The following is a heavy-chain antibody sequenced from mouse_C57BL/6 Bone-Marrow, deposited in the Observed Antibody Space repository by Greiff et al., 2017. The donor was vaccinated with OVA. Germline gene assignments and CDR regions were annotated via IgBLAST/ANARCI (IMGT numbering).Heavy chain of an antibody. CDR3: TRSYIYYGNYIDY. D-gene: IGHD2-1*01. J-gene: IGHJ2*01. CDR2: IDPETGGT. Sequence: VQVVESGAELVRPGASVTLSCKASGYTFTDYEMHWVKQTPVHGLEWIGAIDPETGGTAYNQKFKGKAILTADKSSSTAYMELRSLTSEDSAVYYCTRSYIYYGNYIDYWGQGTTLTVSS. CDR1: GYTFTDYE. V-gene: IGHV1-15*01.